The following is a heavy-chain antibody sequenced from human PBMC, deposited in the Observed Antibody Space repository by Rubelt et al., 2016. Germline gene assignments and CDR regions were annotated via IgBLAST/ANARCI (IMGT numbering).Heavy chain of an antibody. CDR3: ARAQQQLVLGYFDY. CDR2: IYSGGRT. J-gene: IGHJ4*02. V-gene: IGHV3-66*01. CDR1: GFTVSSNH. Sequence: CGGGLVQPGGSLRLSCAASGFTVSSNHMSWVRQAPGKGLEWVSLIYSGGRTYSADSVEGRFTISRDNSKNTLYLQMNSLRAEDTAVYYWARAQQQLVLGYFDYWGQGTPVAVSS. D-gene: IGHD6-13*01.